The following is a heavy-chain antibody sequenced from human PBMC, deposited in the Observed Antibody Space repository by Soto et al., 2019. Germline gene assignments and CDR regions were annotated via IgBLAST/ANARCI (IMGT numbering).Heavy chain of an antibody. CDR3: ARMGDVPYYYYGMDV. CDR1: GYTFINYG. D-gene: IGHD3-16*01. V-gene: IGHV1-18*01. Sequence: ASVKVSCKTSGYTFINYGISWVRQAPGQGLEWMGWINGYNGNTNYAPKLQGRITMTTDTSTTTAYMELRSLRSDDTAVYYCARMGDVPYYYYGMDVWGQGTTVTVSS. CDR2: INGYNGNT. J-gene: IGHJ6*02.